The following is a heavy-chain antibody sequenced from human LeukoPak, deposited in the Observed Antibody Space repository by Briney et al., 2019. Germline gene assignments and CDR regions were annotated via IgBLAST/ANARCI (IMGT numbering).Heavy chain of an antibody. CDR1: GGSISTYY. CDR3: ARSGSTSGDFDY. D-gene: IGHD2-2*01. J-gene: IGHJ4*02. CDR2: IYYSGST. V-gene: IGHV4-59*08. Sequence: SETLSLTCTVSGGSISTYYWSWIQQPPGKGLEWIGYIYYSGSTNYNPSLKSRVTISVDTSKNQFSLKLNSVTAADTAVYYCARSGSTSGDFDYWGQGTLVIVSS.